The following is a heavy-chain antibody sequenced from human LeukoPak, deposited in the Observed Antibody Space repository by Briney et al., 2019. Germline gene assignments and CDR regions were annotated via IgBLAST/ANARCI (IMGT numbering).Heavy chain of an antibody. CDR2: MQSTGNS. J-gene: IGHJ4*02. Sequence: PSETLSLTCSVSGDSVSTYHWNWIRKPPGKGLEWIAYMQSTGNSKYNPSLKSGATMSVDTSKNQVVLNLSSVTATNTAVYYCARDKRHSYGRYFAHWGQGMLVTVSS. D-gene: IGHD5-18*01. CDR3: ARDKRHSYGRYFAH. V-gene: IGHV4-59*02. CDR1: GDSVSTYH.